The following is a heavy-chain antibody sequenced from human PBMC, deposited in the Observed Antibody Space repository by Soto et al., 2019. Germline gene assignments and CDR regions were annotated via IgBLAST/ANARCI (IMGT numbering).Heavy chain of an antibody. D-gene: IGHD5-12*01. J-gene: IGHJ6*03. CDR2: INPNGGVT. CDR1: GDTFNDYY. V-gene: IGHV1-2*04. CDR3: ARESGGATATLDYYYFYMDV. Sequence: QVQLVQSGAEVKKPGASVTVSCRSSGDTFNDYYIHWVRQAPGQGLEWMGWINPNGGVTKYAQKFQGWVSMIRDTYIRTVYMQLSRLRSDDTAVYYCARESGGATATLDYYYFYMDVWGTGTTVTVSS.